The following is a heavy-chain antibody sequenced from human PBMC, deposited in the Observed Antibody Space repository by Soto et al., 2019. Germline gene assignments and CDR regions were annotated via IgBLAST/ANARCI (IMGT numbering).Heavy chain of an antibody. D-gene: IGHD3-10*01. Sequence: QVKLVESGGGVVQPGRSLRLSCAASEFTFSNYGMHWVRQAPGKGLEWVAVILNDGSNRFHADSVKDRFTISRDNSKNTLYLQIDGLKAEDTAVYYCARDDEYSGNGMDVWGQGTTVTVS. V-gene: IGHV3-33*01. CDR1: EFTFSNYG. CDR3: ARDDEYSGNGMDV. J-gene: IGHJ6*02. CDR2: ILNDGSNR.